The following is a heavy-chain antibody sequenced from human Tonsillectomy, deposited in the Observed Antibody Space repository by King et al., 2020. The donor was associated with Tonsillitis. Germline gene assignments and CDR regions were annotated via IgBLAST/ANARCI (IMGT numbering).Heavy chain of an antibody. J-gene: IGHJ4*02. V-gene: IGHV3-23*04. Sequence: VQLVESGGGLVQPGGSLRLSCAASGFTFSSYAMSWVRQAPGKGLEWVSAISGSGGSTYYADSVKGRFTISRDNSKNTLYLQMNSLRAEDTAVYYCAKWPQYYDSSGYYYFDYWGQGTLVTVSS. D-gene: IGHD3-22*01. CDR3: AKWPQYYDSSGYYYFDY. CDR1: GFTFSSYA. CDR2: ISGSGGST.